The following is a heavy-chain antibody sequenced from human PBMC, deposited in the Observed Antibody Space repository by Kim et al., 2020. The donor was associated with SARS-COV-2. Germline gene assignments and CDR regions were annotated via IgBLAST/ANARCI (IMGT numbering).Heavy chain of an antibody. Sequence: ASVKVSCKASGYTFTSYYMHWVRQAPGQGLEWMGIINPSGGSTSYAQKFQGRVTMTRDTSTSTVYMELSSLRSEDTAVYYCARGVGQWLVLGNRHFDYWGQGTLVTVSS. J-gene: IGHJ4*02. CDR2: INPSGGST. D-gene: IGHD6-19*01. CDR3: ARGVGQWLVLGNRHFDY. V-gene: IGHV1-46*01. CDR1: GYTFTSYY.